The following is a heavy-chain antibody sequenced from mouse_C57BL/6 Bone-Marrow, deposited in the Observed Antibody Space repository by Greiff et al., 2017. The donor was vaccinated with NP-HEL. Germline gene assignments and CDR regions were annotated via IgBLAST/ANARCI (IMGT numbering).Heavy chain of an antibody. V-gene: IGHV2-4*02. CDR1: GFSLTSYG. Sequence: VNVVESGPGLVQPSQSLSITCTVSGFSLTSYGVHWVRQPPGKGLEWRGVIWSGGSTDYNAAFISRLSISKDNSKSQVFFKMNSLQADDTAIYYCASNYYGSSYGAWFAYWGQGTLVTVSA. CDR2: IWSGGST. D-gene: IGHD1-1*01. J-gene: IGHJ3*01. CDR3: ASNYYGSSYGAWFAY.